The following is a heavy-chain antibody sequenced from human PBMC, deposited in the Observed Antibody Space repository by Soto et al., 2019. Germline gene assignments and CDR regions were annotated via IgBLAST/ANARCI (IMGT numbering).Heavy chain of an antibody. J-gene: IGHJ6*02. V-gene: IGHV1-18*01. CDR3: ARDQSFDRTYDYGIDV. Sequence: QVQLVQSGVEVKKPGASVRVSCKSSGYPFTHYGITWIRQARGQGLEWMGWISPFNGNTNYGQTLQGRVTLTTETYTRTVYMELRSLSSDDTAVYYCARDQSFDRTYDYGIDVWGQGTTVTVSS. D-gene: IGHD3-16*01. CDR2: ISPFNGNT. CDR1: GYPFTHYG.